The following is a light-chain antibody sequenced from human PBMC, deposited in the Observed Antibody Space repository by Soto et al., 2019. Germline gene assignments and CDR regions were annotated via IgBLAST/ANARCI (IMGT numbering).Light chain of an antibody. CDR1: QSISRW. V-gene: IGKV1-5*01. CDR3: QQYNSYSQT. Sequence: DIQLTHSPSTLSAAVGDRVTITCRASQSISRWLVWYQLRPGRAPKVLIYDASSLETGVPSRFSGSGSGTEFSLTISSLQPDDFATYYCQQYNSYSQTFGQGTKVDIK. J-gene: IGKJ1*01. CDR2: DAS.